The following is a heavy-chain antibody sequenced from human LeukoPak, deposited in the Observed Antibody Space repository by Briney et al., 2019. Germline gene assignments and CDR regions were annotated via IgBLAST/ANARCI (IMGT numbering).Heavy chain of an antibody. J-gene: IGHJ4*02. CDR3: ASIRGTFGY. CDR1: GFTFSDHF. V-gene: IGHV3-72*01. CDR2: TRNKANSYIT. D-gene: IGHD1-26*01. Sequence: GGSLRLSCAASGFTFSDHFLDWVRQAPGEGLEWVGRTRNKANSYITEYAASVKGRFTISRDDSKNSLYLQMSSLKTDDTAMYYCASIRGTFGYWGQGTLVTASS.